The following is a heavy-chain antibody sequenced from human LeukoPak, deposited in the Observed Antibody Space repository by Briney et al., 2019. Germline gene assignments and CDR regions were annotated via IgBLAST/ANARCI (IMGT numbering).Heavy chain of an antibody. Sequence: GGSLRLSCAASGFTFSSYAMSWVRQAPGKGLEWVSAISGSGGSTYYADSVKGRFTISRDNSKNTLYLQMNSLRAEDTAVYYCAKESCSSTSCYYYYYYMDVWGKGTTVIVSS. CDR2: ISGSGGST. D-gene: IGHD2-2*01. CDR3: AKESCSSTSCYYYYYYMDV. V-gene: IGHV3-23*01. CDR1: GFTFSSYA. J-gene: IGHJ6*03.